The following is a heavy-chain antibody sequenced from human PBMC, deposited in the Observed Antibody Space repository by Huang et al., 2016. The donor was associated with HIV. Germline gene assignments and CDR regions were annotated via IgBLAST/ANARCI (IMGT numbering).Heavy chain of an antibody. CDR3: AKESRWFSDFDQ. D-gene: IGHD2-15*01. Sequence: QVQLVESGGGVVQPGTSLRLSCAASGSIFSNFGIHWVRQAPGKGLGWVAVISYDGRSDRYSASVKGRFTISRDNDKNTLSLEMNRLRHDDTAVYYCAKESRWFSDFDQWGQGTLVTVSS. J-gene: IGHJ5*02. V-gene: IGHV3-30*18. CDR1: GSIFSNFG. CDR2: ISYDGRSD.